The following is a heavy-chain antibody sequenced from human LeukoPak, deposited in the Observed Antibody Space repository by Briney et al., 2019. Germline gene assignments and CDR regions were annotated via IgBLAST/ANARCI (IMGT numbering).Heavy chain of an antibody. J-gene: IGHJ4*02. CDR2: IYYSGST. CDR3: AKDGAPPTVIRHYFDY. V-gene: IGHV4-59*01. CDR1: GGSISSYY. Sequence: PSETLSLTCTVSGGSISSYYWSWIRQPPGKGLEWIGYIYYSGSTNYNPSLKSRVTISVDTSKNQFSLKLSSVTAADTAVYYCAKDGAPPTVIRHYFDYWGQGTLVTVSS. D-gene: IGHD4-17*01.